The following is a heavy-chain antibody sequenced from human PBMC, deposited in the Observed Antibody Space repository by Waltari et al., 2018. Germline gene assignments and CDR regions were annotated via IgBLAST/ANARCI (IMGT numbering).Heavy chain of an antibody. CDR2: IYSGGST. J-gene: IGHJ4*02. D-gene: IGHD3-22*01. Sequence: EVQLLESGGGLVQPGGSLRLSCAASGFTFSSYAMSWVRQAPGKGLEWVAVIYSGGSTDDADSVKGRFTISRDNSKNTLYLQMNSLRAEDTAVYYCAKDRGIVSPLDYWGQGTLVTVSS. V-gene: IGHV3-23*03. CDR3: AKDRGIVSPLDY. CDR1: GFTFSSYA.